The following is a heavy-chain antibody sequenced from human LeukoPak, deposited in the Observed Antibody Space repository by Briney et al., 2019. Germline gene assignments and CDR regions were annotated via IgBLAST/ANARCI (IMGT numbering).Heavy chain of an antibody. CDR2: INPSGGST. J-gene: IGHJ4*02. D-gene: IGHD3-22*01. CDR3: ARDRRYYDSSGYYSFDY. CDR1: GYTFTSYY. Sequence: GASVKVSCTASGYTFTSYYMHWARQAPGQGLEWMGIINPSGGSTSYAQKFQGRVTMTRDTSTSTVYMELSSLRSEDTAVYYCARDRRYYDSSGYYSFDYWGQGTLVTVSS. V-gene: IGHV1-46*01.